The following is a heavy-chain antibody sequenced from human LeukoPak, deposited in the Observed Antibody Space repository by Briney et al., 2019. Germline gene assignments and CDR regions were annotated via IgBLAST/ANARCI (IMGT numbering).Heavy chain of an antibody. CDR2: MNPNSGNT. CDR1: GYTFTSYD. D-gene: IGHD3-10*01. Sequence: ASVKVSCKASGYTFTSYDINWVRQATGQGLEWMGWMNPNSGNTGYAQKFQGRVTMTRNTSISTAYMELSSLRSEDTAVYYCARGGTYGSGSYYDFDYWGQGTLVTVSS. CDR3: ARGGTYGSGSYYDFDY. V-gene: IGHV1-8*01. J-gene: IGHJ4*02.